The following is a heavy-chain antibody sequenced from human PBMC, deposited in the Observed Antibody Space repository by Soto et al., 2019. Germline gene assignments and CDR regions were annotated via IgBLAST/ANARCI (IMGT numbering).Heavy chain of an antibody. CDR3: AKDRGPVAAAFDY. V-gene: IGHV3-23*01. D-gene: IGHD6-13*01. CDR2: INDSGGST. Sequence: LRLSCAASGFAFSTYAMIWVRQAPGKGLEWVSSINDSGGSTYYADSVKGRFTISRDNSQNTLYLQMNSLRADDTAVYYCAKDRGPVAAAFDYWGQGSLVTVSS. CDR1: GFAFSTYA. J-gene: IGHJ4*02.